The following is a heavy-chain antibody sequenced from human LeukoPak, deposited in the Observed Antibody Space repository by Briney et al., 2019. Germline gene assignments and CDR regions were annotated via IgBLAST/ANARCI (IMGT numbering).Heavy chain of an antibody. Sequence: GASLKISCKGSGYSFTNYWIGWVRQMPGKGLEWMGIIYPADSDTRYSPSFQDQVTISADKSISTAYLQWSSLKASDTAMYYCARLREMATIRIGAFDIWGQGTMVTVSS. D-gene: IGHD5-24*01. CDR3: ARLREMATIRIGAFDI. CDR2: IYPADSDT. V-gene: IGHV5-51*01. J-gene: IGHJ3*02. CDR1: GYSFTNYW.